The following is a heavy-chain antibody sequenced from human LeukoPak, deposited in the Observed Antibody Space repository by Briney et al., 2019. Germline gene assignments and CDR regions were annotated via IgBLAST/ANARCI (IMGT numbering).Heavy chain of an antibody. CDR3: ARDRLNYYDSSGHPQGLFDY. CDR2: IIPIFGTA. V-gene: IGHV1-69*05. D-gene: IGHD3-22*01. Sequence: SVKVSCKASGYTFTNYGISWVRQAPGQGLEWMGGIIPIFGTANYAQKFQGRVTMTRDTSTSTVYMELSSLRSEDTAVYYCARDRLNYYDSSGHPQGLFDYWGQGTLVTVSS. CDR1: GYTFTNYG. J-gene: IGHJ4*02.